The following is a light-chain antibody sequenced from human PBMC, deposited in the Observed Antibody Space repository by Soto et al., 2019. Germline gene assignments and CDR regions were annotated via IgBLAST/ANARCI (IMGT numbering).Light chain of an antibody. CDR3: QQRDKWPIT. V-gene: IGKV3-15*01. CDR2: GAS. CDR1: QSVSSN. J-gene: IGKJ5*01. Sequence: IVMTQSPATLSVSPGERATLSCRASQSVSSNLAWYQQKPGQAPRLLIYGASTRATGIPARFSGSGSGTDFTLTISRLEPDDFAVYYCQQRDKWPITFRPGTRLDI.